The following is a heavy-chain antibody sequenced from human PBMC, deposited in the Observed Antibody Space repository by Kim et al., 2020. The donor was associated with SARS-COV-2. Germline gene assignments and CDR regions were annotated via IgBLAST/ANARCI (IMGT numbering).Heavy chain of an antibody. D-gene: IGHD3-22*01. V-gene: IGHV5-10-1*01. CDR3: ARILYYYDSSGYYYVTEFDY. J-gene: IGHJ4*02. Sequence: GESLKISCKGSGYSFTSYWISWVRQMPGKGLEWMGRIDPSDSYTNYSPSFQGHVTISADKSISTAYLQWSSLKASDTAMYYCARILYYYDSSGYYYVTEFDYWGQGTLVTVSS. CDR1: GYSFTSYW. CDR2: IDPSDSYT.